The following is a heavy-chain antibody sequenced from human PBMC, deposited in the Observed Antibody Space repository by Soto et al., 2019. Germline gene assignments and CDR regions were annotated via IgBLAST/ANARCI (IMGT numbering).Heavy chain of an antibody. D-gene: IGHD6-19*01. CDR1: GYTFTSYG. V-gene: IGHV1-18*01. CDR3: ARGQYSSGWYGWFDP. CDR2: ISAYNGNT. J-gene: IGHJ5*02. Sequence: ASVKVSCKASGYTFTSYGISWVRQAPGQGLEWMGWISAYNGNTNYAQKLQGRVTMTTDTSTSTAYMELRSLRSDDTAVYYCARGQYSSGWYGWFDPWGQGTLVTVSS.